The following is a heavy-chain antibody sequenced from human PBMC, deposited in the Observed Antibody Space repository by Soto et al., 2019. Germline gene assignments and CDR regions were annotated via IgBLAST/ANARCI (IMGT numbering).Heavy chain of an antibody. J-gene: IGHJ4*02. CDR2: ISYSGNT. Sequence: QVHLRESGPGLVKPSETLSLSCTVSGGSISNFYWSWIRQPPGKGLEWIGYISYSGNTNYNPSLMIRVCISVDTSKYQLSLNLSSVTAADTAVYYCAKAPMVLSRSYFDSWGQGTPVTVSS. CDR3: AKAPMVLSRSYFDS. D-gene: IGHD2-8*01. CDR1: GGSISNFY. V-gene: IGHV4-59*01.